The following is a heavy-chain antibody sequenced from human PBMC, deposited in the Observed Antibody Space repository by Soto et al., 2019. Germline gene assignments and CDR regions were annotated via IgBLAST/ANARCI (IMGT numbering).Heavy chain of an antibody. CDR1: GFTFTSSA. CDR2: IVVGSGNT. D-gene: IGHD3-3*01. V-gene: IGHV1-58*01. CDR3: ARGSVGFGVVSVRYRYYGMDV. J-gene: IGHJ6*02. Sequence: GASVKVSCKASGFTFTSSAVQWVRQARGQRLEWIGWIVVGSGNTNNAQKFQERDTIIRVMSTSTFYMELSSLRSEDTAVYYCARGSVGFGVVSVRYRYYGMDVWG.